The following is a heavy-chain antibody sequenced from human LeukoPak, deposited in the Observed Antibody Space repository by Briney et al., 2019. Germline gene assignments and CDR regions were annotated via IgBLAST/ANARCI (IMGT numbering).Heavy chain of an antibody. J-gene: IGHJ4*02. CDR3: ASSDYGDYVFNY. CDR1: GYTFTGYY. V-gene: IGHV1-2*02. CDR2: INPNSGGT. D-gene: IGHD4-17*01. Sequence: ASVKVSCKASGYTFTGYYMHWVRQAPGQGLEWMGWINPNSGGTNYAQKFQGRVTMTRDTSIGTAYMELSRLRSDDTAVYYCASSDYGDYVFNYWGQGTLVTVSS.